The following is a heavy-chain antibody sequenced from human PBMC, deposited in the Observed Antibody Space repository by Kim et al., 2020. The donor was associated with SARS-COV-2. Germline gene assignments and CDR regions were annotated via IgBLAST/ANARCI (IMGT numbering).Heavy chain of an antibody. Sequence: VQDLFTISRDNSKNTLYLQMNSLRAEATAVYYCANAPSTMIVVGTPFDYWGQGTLVTVSS. D-gene: IGHD3-22*01. CDR3: ANAPSTMIVVGTPFDY. V-gene: IGHV3-23*01. J-gene: IGHJ4*02.